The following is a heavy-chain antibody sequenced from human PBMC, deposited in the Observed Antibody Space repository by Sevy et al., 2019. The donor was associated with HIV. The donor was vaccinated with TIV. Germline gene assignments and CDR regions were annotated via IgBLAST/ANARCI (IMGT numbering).Heavy chain of an antibody. V-gene: IGHV3-53*01. J-gene: IGHJ4*02. CDR2: IYSGGST. Sequence: GGSLRLPCAASGFTVSSNCMTWVRQAPGKGLEWVSLIYSGGSTYYADSVKGRFTISRDNSKNTLYLQMNSLRAEDTAIYYCARISENCSGGSCYLAYWGQGTLVTVSS. CDR1: GFTVSSNC. CDR3: ARISENCSGGSCYLAY. D-gene: IGHD2-15*01.